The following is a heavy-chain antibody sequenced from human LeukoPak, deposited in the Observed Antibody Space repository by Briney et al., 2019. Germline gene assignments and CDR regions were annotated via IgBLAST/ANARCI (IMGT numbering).Heavy chain of an antibody. D-gene: IGHD3-22*01. Sequence: GGSLRLSCAASGFTVSSNYMSWVRQAPGKGLEWVSVIYSGGSTYYADSVKGRFTISRDNSKNTLYLQMNSLRAEDTAVYYCAKNYDSSGYTGTFDYWGQGTLSPSPQ. V-gene: IGHV3-53*01. CDR1: GFTVSSNY. CDR2: IYSGGST. CDR3: AKNYDSSGYTGTFDY. J-gene: IGHJ4*02.